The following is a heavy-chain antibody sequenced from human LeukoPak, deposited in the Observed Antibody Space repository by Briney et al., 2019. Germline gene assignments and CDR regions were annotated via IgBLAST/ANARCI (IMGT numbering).Heavy chain of an antibody. CDR1: GFTFSSYG. CDR2: IRYDGSNK. J-gene: IGHJ4*02. V-gene: IGHV3-30*02. Sequence: GGSLRLSCAASGFTFSSYGMHWVRQAPGKGLEWVAFIRYDGSNKYYADSVKGRFTISRDNSKNTLYLQMNSLRAEDTAVYYCARSIVPDGTSPFDYWGQGTLVTVSS. CDR3: ARSIVPDGTSPFDY. D-gene: IGHD6-13*01.